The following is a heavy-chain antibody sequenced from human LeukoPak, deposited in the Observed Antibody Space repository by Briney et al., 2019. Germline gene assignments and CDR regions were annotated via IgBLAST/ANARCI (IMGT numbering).Heavy chain of an antibody. CDR1: GYTFTSYD. CDR3: ARVRTAGQADY. CDR2: MNPNSGNT. D-gene: IGHD6-19*01. V-gene: IGHV1-8*01. J-gene: IGHJ4*02. Sequence: ASVNVSCKASGYTFTSYDINGVRQATGQGLEWMGWMNPNSGNTGYAQKFQGRVTMTRNTSISTAYMELSSLRSEDTAVYYCARVRTAGQADYWGQGTLVTVSS.